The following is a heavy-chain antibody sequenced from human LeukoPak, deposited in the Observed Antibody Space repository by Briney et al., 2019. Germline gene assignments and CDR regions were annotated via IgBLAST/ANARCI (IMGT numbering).Heavy chain of an antibody. Sequence: SETLSLTCTVSGGSISSYYWIWIRQPPGKGLEWIGYMYYSGSTNYNPSLKSRVTISVDTSKNQFSLKLSSVTAADTAVYYCARAPTGYTGYYFDYWGQGTLVTVSS. CDR3: ARAPTGYTGYYFDY. V-gene: IGHV4-59*01. D-gene: IGHD3-9*01. J-gene: IGHJ4*02. CDR1: GGSISSYY. CDR2: MYYSGST.